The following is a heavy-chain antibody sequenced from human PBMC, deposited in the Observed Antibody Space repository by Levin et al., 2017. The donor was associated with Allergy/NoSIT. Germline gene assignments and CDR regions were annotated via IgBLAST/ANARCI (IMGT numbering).Heavy chain of an antibody. V-gene: IGHV4-59*01. J-gene: IGHJ4*02. CDR1: GGSISSYY. Sequence: SQTLSLTCTVSGGSISSYYWSWIRQPPGKGLEWIGYIYYSGSTNYNPSLKSRVTISVDTSKNQFSLKLSSVTAADTAVYYCARTLARDYAPFDYWGQGTLVTVSS. D-gene: IGHD4-17*01. CDR2: IYYSGST. CDR3: ARTLARDYAPFDY.